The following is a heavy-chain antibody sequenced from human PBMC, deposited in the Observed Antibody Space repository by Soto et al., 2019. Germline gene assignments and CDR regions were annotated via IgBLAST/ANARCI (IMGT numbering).Heavy chain of an antibody. Sequence: PSETLSLTCAVYGGSFSGYYWSWIRQPPGKGLEWIGEINHSGSTNYNPSLKGRVTISVDTSKNQFSLKLSSVTAADTAVYYCAREGKTWYSNWFDPWGQGTLVTVSS. D-gene: IGHD1-1*01. CDR1: GGSFSGYY. CDR3: AREGKTWYSNWFDP. V-gene: IGHV4-34*01. CDR2: INHSGST. J-gene: IGHJ5*02.